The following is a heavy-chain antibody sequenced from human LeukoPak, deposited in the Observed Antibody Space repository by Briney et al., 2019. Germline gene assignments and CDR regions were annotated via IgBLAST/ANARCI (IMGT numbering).Heavy chain of an antibody. D-gene: IGHD3-22*01. CDR1: GFTFDDYT. CDR3: ARDRMWLSEHYFDY. V-gene: IGHV3-43*01. CDR2: ITWDGGST. Sequence: PGGSLRLSCAASGFTFDDYTMHWVRHAPGKGLEWVSLITWDGGSTYYADSVKGRFTISRDNAKNSLYLQMNSLRAEDTAVYYCARDRMWLSEHYFDYWGQGTLVTVSS. J-gene: IGHJ4*02.